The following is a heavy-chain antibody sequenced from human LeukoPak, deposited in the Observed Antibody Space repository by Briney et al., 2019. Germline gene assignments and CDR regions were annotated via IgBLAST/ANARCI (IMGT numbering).Heavy chain of an antibody. CDR3: ARDGPVALDI. V-gene: IGHV3-7*01. J-gene: IGHJ3*02. Sequence: PGESLRLSCAASGFTFTTYWMSWVRQLPGKGLEWVANINQDGTEKYYVDSVKGRFTISRNNAKNSLSLQMNSLRAEDTAVYYCARDGPVALDIWGQGTMVTVSS. CDR2: INQDGTEK. CDR1: GFTFTTYW.